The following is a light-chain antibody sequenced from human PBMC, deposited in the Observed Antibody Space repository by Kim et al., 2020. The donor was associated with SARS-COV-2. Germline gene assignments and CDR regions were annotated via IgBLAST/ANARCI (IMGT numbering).Light chain of an antibody. J-gene: IGLJ2*01. CDR3: CSYAGSYTFVV. Sequence: QSALTQPRSVSGSPGQSVTISCTGTSSDVGGYNYVSWYQQHPGKAPKLMIYDVSKRPSGVPDRFSGSKSGNTASLTISGLQAEVEADYYCCSYAGSYTFVVFGGGTQLTVL. V-gene: IGLV2-11*01. CDR2: DVS. CDR1: SSDVGGYNY.